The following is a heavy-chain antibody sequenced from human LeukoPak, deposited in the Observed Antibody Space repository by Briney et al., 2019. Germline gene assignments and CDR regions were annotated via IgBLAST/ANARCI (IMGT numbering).Heavy chain of an antibody. CDR2: IIPILGIA. V-gene: IGHV1-69*04. Sequence: ASVKVSCKASGGTFSSDAISWVRQAPGQGLEWMGRIIPILGIANYAQKFQGRVTITADKSTSTAYMELSSLRSVDTAVYYCARDHSAVAGTTWFDPWGQGTLVTVSS. CDR3: ARDHSAVAGTTWFDP. D-gene: IGHD6-19*01. CDR1: GGTFSSDA. J-gene: IGHJ5*02.